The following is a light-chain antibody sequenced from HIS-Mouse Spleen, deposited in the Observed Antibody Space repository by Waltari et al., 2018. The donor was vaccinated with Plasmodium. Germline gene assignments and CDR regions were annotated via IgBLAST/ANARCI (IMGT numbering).Light chain of an antibody. Sequence: SYELTQPPSVSVSPGQTARITCPGDALPKKYAYWYQQKSGQAPVLFIYEDSKRPSGSPDRFSGSSSGTMATLTISGAQVEDEADYYCYSTDSSGNHRVFGGGTKLTVL. CDR3: YSTDSSGNHRV. V-gene: IGLV3-10*01. J-gene: IGLJ3*02. CDR1: ALPKKY. CDR2: EDS.